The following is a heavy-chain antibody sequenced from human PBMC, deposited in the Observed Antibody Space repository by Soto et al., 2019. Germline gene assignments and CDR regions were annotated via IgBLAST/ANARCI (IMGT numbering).Heavy chain of an antibody. D-gene: IGHD6-13*01. CDR1: GGTFSSYA. J-gene: IGHJ4*02. CDR3: AKDLYVAAGTYFISDY. Sequence: SVKVSCKASGGTFSSYAISWVRQAPGQGLEWMGGIIPIFGTANYAQKFQGRVTISRDNSKNTLYLQMNSLRAEDTAVYYCAKDLYVAAGTYFISDYWGQGTLVTVSS. CDR2: IIPIFGTA. V-gene: IGHV1-69*05.